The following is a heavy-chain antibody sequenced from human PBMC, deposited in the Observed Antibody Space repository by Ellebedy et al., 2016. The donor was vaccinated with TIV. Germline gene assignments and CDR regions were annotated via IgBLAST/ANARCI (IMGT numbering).Heavy chain of an antibody. Sequence: SETLSLXCTVSGGSISSSSYYWGWIRQPPGKGLEWIGSIYYSGSTYYNPSLKSRVTISVDTSKNQFSLKLSSVTAADTAVYYCARGELMWGIWGQGTMVTVSS. CDR3: ARGELMWGI. CDR2: IYYSGST. D-gene: IGHD3-16*01. J-gene: IGHJ3*02. V-gene: IGHV4-39*01. CDR1: GGSISSSSYY.